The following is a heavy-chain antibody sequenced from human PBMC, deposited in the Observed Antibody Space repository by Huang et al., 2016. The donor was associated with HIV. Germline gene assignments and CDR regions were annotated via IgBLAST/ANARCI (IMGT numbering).Heavy chain of an antibody. CDR3: ARGDYDFWSAYDL. CDR2: IKHDGTEK. V-gene: IGHV3-7*01. J-gene: IGHJ5*02. D-gene: IGHD3-3*01. Sequence: EVQLVESGGGLVRPGGSLRLSCAGSGFTFSSYWMTWVRQAPGKGVGWVANIKHDGTEKYYVDSVKGRFTISRDNAKMSLFLQMNSLRVEDTALYYCARGDYDFWSAYDLWGQGTLVTVSS. CDR1: GFTFSSYW.